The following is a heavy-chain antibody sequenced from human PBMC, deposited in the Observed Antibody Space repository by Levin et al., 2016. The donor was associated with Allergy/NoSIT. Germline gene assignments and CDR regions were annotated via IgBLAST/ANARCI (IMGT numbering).Heavy chain of an antibody. D-gene: IGHD3-10*01. V-gene: IGHV4-39*07. Sequence: SETLSLTCTVSGGSISSSSYYWGWIRQPPGKGLEWIGSIYYSGSTYYNPSLKSRVTISVDTSKNQFSLKLSSVTAADTAVYYCARYGSGLWDWFDPWGQGTLVTVSS. CDR2: IYYSGST. J-gene: IGHJ5*02. CDR1: GGSISSSSYY. CDR3: ARYGSGLWDWFDP.